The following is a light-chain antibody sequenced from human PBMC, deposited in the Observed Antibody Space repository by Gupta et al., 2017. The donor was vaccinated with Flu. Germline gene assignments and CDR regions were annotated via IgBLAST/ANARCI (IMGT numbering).Light chain of an antibody. CDR3: MQALQTPPS. J-gene: IGKJ2*03. Sequence: EIGMSQSPLSLTVTPGEQASISCRSSQSLLHSNGYNYLDWYLQKPGQSPQLLIYLGSNRASGVPDRFSGSGSGTDFTLKISRVEAEDVGVYYCMQALQTPPSFGQGTKLEIK. CDR1: QSLLHSNGYNY. V-gene: IGKV2-28*01. CDR2: LGS.